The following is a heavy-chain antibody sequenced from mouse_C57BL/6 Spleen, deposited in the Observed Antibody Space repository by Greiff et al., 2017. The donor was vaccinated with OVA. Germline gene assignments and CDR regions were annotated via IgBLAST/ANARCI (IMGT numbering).Heavy chain of an antibody. J-gene: IGHJ3*01. Sequence: EVKLVESGPELVKPGASVKISCKASGYSFTGYYMNWVKQSPEKSLEWIGEINPSTGGTTYNQKFKAKATLTVDKSSSTAYMQLKSLTSEDSAVYYCARSDYGYGFAYWGQGTLVTVSA. D-gene: IGHD2-2*01. CDR2: INPSTGGT. V-gene: IGHV1-42*01. CDR1: GYSFTGYY. CDR3: ARSDYGYGFAY.